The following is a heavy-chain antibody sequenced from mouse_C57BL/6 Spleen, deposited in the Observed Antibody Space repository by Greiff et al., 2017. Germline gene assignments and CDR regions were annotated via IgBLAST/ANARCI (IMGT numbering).Heavy chain of an antibody. J-gene: IGHJ4*01. CDR1: GYTFTDYE. CDR2: IDPETGGT. D-gene: IGHD2-1*01. V-gene: IGHV1-15*01. CDR3: TYGNYEAMDY. Sequence: QVQLQQSGAELVRPGASVTLSCKASGYTFTDYEMHWVKQTPVHGLEWIGAIDPETGGTAYNQKFKGKAILTADKSSSTAYMELRSLTSEDSAVYYCTYGNYEAMDYWGQGTSVTVSS.